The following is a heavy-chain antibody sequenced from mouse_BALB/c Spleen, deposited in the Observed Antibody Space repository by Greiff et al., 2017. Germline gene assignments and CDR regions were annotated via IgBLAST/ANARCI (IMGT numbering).Heavy chain of an antibody. J-gene: IGHJ4*01. CDR3: ARHDYYYAMDY. CDR1: GYTFSSYW. D-gene: IGHD2-4*01. CDR2: ILPGSGST. V-gene: IGHV1-9*01. Sequence: VQLQQSGAELMKPGASVKISCKATGYTFSSYWIEWVKQRPGHGLEWIGEILPGSGSTNYNEKFKGKATFTADTSSNTAYMQLSSLTSEDSAVYYCARHDYYYAMDYWGQGTSVTVSS.